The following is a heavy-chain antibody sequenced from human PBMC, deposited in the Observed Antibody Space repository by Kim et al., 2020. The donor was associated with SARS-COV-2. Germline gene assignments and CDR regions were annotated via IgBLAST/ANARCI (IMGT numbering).Heavy chain of an antibody. CDR1: GGTFSSYA. CDR3: ASVRGYYYYYYYGMDV. CDR2: IIPILGIA. D-gene: IGHD2-15*01. J-gene: IGHJ6*02. V-gene: IGHV1-69*04. Sequence: SVKVSCKASGGTFSSYAISWVRQAPGQGLEWMGRIIPILGIANYAQKFQGRVTITADKSTSTAYMELSSLRSEDTAVYYCASVRGYYYYYYYGMDVWGQGPAVTVSS.